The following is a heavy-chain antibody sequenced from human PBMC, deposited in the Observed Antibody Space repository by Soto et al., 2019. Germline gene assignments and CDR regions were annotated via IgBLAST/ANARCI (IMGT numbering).Heavy chain of an antibody. J-gene: IGHJ3*02. V-gene: IGHV1-69*13. CDR1: GGTFSSYA. Sequence: ASVKVSCKASGGTFSSYAISWVRQAPGQGLEWTGGIIPIFGTANYAQKFQGRVTITADESTSTAYMELSSLRSEDTAVYYCARGDGSHMYAFDIWGQGTMVTVSS. CDR2: IIPIFGTA. CDR3: ARGDGSHMYAFDI. D-gene: IGHD1-26*01.